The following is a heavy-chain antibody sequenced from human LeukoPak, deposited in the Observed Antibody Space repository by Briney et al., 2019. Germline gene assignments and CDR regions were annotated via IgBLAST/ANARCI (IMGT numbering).Heavy chain of an antibody. D-gene: IGHD5-24*01. J-gene: IGHJ6*02. CDR3: ATTQLDYYYYGMDV. Sequence: ASVKVSCTASGYTFTGYYMHWVRQAPGQGLEWMGWINPNSGGTNYAQKFQGWVTMTRDTSISTAYMELSRLRSDDTAVYYCATTQLDYYYYGMDVWGQGTTVTVSS. CDR1: GYTFTGYY. V-gene: IGHV1-2*04. CDR2: INPNSGGT.